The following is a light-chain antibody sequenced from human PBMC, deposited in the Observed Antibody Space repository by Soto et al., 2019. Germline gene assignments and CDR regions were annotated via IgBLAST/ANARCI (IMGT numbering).Light chain of an antibody. J-gene: IGKJ4*01. CDR2: WAS. CDR3: QQYYSTPLT. Sequence: DIVMTQSPDSLAVSLGETATINCKSSQSVLYSSNNKDYLAWYQQKPGQPHKLLIYWASTREFGVPDRFSGSGSGTDFTLTISSLQAEDVAVYYCQQYYSTPLTFGGGTKVEIK. V-gene: IGKV4-1*01. CDR1: QSVLYSSNNKDY.